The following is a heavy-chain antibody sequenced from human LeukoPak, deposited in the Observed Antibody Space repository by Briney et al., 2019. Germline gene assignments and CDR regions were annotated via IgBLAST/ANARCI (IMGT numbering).Heavy chain of an antibody. CDR1: GYTFTSYD. Sequence: ASVKVSCTASGYTFTSYDINWVRQATGQGLEWMGWMNPNSGNTGYAQKFQGRVTMTRNTSISTAYMELSSLRSEDTAVYYCARGAITYYDFWSGYYRGYYYYGMDVWGQGTTVTVSS. D-gene: IGHD3-3*01. V-gene: IGHV1-8*01. J-gene: IGHJ6*02. CDR2: MNPNSGNT. CDR3: ARGAITYYDFWSGYYRGYYYYGMDV.